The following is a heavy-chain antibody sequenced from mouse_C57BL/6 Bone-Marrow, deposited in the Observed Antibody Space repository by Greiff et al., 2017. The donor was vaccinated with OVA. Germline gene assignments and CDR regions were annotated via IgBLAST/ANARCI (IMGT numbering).Heavy chain of an antibody. CDR2: IDPENGDT. J-gene: IGHJ3*01. V-gene: IGHV14-4*01. CDR1: GFNIKDDY. D-gene: IGHD1-1*01. Sequence: VQLQPSGAELVRPGASVKLSCTASGFNIKDDYMHWVKQRPEPGLEWIGWIDPENGDTEYASKFQGKATITADTSSNTAYLQLSSLTSEDTAVYYCTTSGVVARAYWGQGTLVTVSA. CDR3: TTSGVVARAY.